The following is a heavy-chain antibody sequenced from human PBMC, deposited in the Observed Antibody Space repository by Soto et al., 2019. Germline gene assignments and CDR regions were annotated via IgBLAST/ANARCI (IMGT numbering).Heavy chain of an antibody. D-gene: IGHD2-15*01. CDR1: GGSITSSSYY. V-gene: IGHV4-39*02. J-gene: IGHJ4*02. Sequence: QLQLQESGPGLVKPSETLSLTCTVSGGSITSSSYYWGWIRQPPGKGLEWLGSIYYSGNTYYTPALKCRVTISVDTSKNQFSLKLSSVTAADTAVYYCAREGGRYCSGGSCQVDYWGQGTLVTVSS. CDR3: AREGGRYCSGGSCQVDY. CDR2: IYYSGNT.